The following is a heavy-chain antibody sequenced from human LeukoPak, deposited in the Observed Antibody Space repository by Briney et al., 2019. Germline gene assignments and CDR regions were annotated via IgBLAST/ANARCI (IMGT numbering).Heavy chain of an antibody. D-gene: IGHD3-10*01. Sequence: SGGSLRLSCAASGFTFSSYAMSWVRQAPGKGLEWVSAISGSGGSTYYADSVKGRFTVSRDNAKNTLFLQMNSLRAEDTAVYFCARDVVLGSGSCASWGQGTLVTVSS. V-gene: IGHV3-23*01. CDR3: ARDVVLGSGSCAS. CDR1: GFTFSSYA. J-gene: IGHJ4*02. CDR2: ISGSGGST.